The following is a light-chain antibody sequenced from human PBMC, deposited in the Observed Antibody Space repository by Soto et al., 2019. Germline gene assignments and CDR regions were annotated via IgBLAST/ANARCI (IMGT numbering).Light chain of an antibody. Sequence: DIPMTQSPSSVSVSVRDRVTMPCRASQPLSTWVAWFQQKPGKAPRLLIYDASTLQTGVPSRFSGSGTGSDFTLTISRLQPEDFVTYYCQQAKTFPCTFGQGTKLES. CDR2: DAS. V-gene: IGKV1-12*01. CDR3: QQAKTFPCT. CDR1: QPLSTW. J-gene: IGKJ2*02.